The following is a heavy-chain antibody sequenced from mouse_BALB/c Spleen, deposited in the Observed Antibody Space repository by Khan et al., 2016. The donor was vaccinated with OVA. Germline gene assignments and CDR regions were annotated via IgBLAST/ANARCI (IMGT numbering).Heavy chain of an antibody. Sequence: VQLQQPGAEFVKPGASVRLSCTASGFNIKNTYIHWVKQRPEQGLEWIGRIDPATGNPKSDPKFQGKATLTADTSSNTAYLQLISLTSEDTAVYYCTYALLLDAMDYWGQGTSVTVSS. CDR3: TYALLLDAMDY. V-gene: IGHV14-3*02. J-gene: IGHJ4*01. D-gene: IGHD1-2*01. CDR2: IDPATGNP. CDR1: GFNIKNTY.